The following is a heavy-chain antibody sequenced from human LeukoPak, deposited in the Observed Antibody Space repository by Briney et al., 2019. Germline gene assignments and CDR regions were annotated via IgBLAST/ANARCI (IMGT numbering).Heavy chain of an antibody. CDR1: GYTFTSYD. D-gene: IGHD6-19*01. V-gene: IGHV1-8*02. Sequence: GSVKVSCKASGYTFTSYDINWVRQATGQGLEWMGWMNPNSGNTGYAQKFQGRVTMTRNTSITTAYMELSSLRFEDTAVYYCARGAGTYAFDVWGQGTMVTVSS. CDR2: MNPNSGNT. J-gene: IGHJ3*01. CDR3: ARGAGTYAFDV.